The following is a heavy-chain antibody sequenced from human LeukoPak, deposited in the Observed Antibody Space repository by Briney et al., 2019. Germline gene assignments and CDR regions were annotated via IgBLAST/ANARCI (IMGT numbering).Heavy chain of an antibody. V-gene: IGHV1-18*04. CDR1: GYTFTSYY. J-gene: IGHJ6*02. CDR2: ISAYNGNT. Sequence: ASVKVSCRASGYTFTSYYMHWVRQAPGQGLEWMGWISAYNGNTNYAQKLQGRVTMTTDTSTSTAYMELRSLRSDDTAVYYCARDPVVVRGVIMNYYYYYGMDVWGQGTTVTVSS. CDR3: ARDPVVVRGVIMNYYYYYGMDV. D-gene: IGHD3-10*01.